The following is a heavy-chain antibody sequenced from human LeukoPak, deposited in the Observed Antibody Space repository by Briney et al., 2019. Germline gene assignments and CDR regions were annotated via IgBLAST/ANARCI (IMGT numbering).Heavy chain of an antibody. CDR1: GGSIRNDY. D-gene: IGHD3-16*01. V-gene: IGHV4-59*08. CDR2: INYSGST. Sequence: SETLSLTCAVSGGSIRNDYWSWIRPPPGKGLEWIAYINYSGSTNYNPSLESRVTISVDTSKNLFSLKFTSVTAADTAVYYCARHRPGERRFDPWGQGTLVTVSS. CDR3: ARHRPGERRFDP. J-gene: IGHJ5*02.